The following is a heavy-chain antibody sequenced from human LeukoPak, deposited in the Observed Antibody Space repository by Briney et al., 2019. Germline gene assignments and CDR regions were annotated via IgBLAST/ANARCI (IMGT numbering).Heavy chain of an antibody. V-gene: IGHV3-7*01. CDR2: IKQDGSEK. Sequence: GGSLRLSCAASGFTFSSYWMSWVRQAPGKGLEWVANIKQDGSEKYYVDSVKGRFTISRDNAKNSLYLQMNSLRAEDTAVYYCARVLKEWLFPLTMITFGGHDYWGQGTLVTVSS. CDR3: ARVLKEWLFPLTMITFGGHDY. J-gene: IGHJ4*02. D-gene: IGHD3-16*01. CDR1: GFTFSSYW.